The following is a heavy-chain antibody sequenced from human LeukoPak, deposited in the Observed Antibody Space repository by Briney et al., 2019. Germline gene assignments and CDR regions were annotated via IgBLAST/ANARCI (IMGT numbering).Heavy chain of an antibody. V-gene: IGHV3-53*01. Sequence: GGSLRLSCAASGFTVSSNFMSWVRQAPGKGLECVSVIYSGGSTYYADSVKGRFTISRDNSKNTLYLQMNSLRAEDTAVYYCARKTPRYFDLWGRGTLVTVSS. CDR2: IYSGGST. CDR3: ARKTPRYFDL. CDR1: GFTVSSNF. J-gene: IGHJ2*01.